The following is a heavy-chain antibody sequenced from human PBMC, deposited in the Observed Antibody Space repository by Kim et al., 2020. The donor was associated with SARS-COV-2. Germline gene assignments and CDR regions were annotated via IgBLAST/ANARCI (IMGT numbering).Heavy chain of an antibody. CDR2: VCGRGDRE. CDR3: VRQVAGSNIDV. D-gene: IGHD3-10*01. CDR1: GFTFSNHD. V-gene: IGHV3-23*01. J-gene: IGHJ3*01. Sequence: GGSLRLSCGASGFTFSNHDLQWVRQAPGKGPEWISGVCGRGDREFYAESVKGRFTISRDNSKNTVYLQLNILRAEDTAMYYCVRQVAGSNIDVWCQGTMV.